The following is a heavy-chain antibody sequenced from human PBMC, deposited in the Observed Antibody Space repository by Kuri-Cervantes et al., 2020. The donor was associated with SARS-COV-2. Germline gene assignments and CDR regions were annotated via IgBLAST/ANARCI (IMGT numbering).Heavy chain of an antibody. V-gene: IGHV4-59*08. CDR2: IYYSGSS. D-gene: IGHD6-13*01. CDR3: VQVDIAAAGTNYYYYMYV. Sequence: ESLKISCPVSGGPISSYYWSWIRQPPGKGLEWFGYIYYSGSSYYNPSLKSRVTISVDTSKNQFSLKLSSVTAADTAVYYCVQVDIAAAGTNYYYYMYVWGKGTTVTVSS. CDR1: GGPISSYY. J-gene: IGHJ6*03.